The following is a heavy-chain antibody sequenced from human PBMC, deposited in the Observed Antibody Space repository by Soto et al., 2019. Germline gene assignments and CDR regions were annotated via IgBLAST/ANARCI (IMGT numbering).Heavy chain of an antibody. CDR1: GFTFSSYS. CDR2: ISSSSSTI. J-gene: IGHJ4*02. D-gene: IGHD6-6*01. CDR3: ARGQRIAARPGGYYFDY. V-gene: IGHV3-48*02. Sequence: GALRLSCAASGFTFSSYSMNWVRQAPGKGLEWVSYISSSSSTIYYADSVKGRFTISRDNAKNSLYLQMNSLRDEDTAVYYCARGQRIAARPGGYYFDYWGQGTLVTVSS.